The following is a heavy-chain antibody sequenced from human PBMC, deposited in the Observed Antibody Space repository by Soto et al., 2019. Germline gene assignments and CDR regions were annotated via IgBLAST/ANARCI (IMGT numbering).Heavy chain of an antibody. D-gene: IGHD3-10*01. J-gene: IGHJ6*02. Sequence: QVQLQQWGAGLLKPSETLSLTCAVYGGSFSGYYWSWIRQPPGKGLEWIGEINHSGSTNYNPSLKGRVTISVDTSKNQFSLKLSSVTAADTAVYYCARGRGTMVRGAFFYGMDVWGQGTTVTVSS. V-gene: IGHV4-34*01. CDR1: GGSFSGYY. CDR2: INHSGST. CDR3: ARGRGTMVRGAFFYGMDV.